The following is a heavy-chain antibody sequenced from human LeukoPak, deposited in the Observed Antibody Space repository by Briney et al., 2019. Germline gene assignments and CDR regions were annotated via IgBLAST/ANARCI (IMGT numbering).Heavy chain of an antibody. D-gene: IGHD3-22*01. CDR2: ISYSGST. J-gene: IGHJ3*02. CDR3: ARSGVYYDSAGYPLEAFDI. CDR1: GGSISRTSYY. Sequence: SETLSLTCTVSGGSISRTSYYWSWIRQHPGKGLEWIGYISYSGSTYYNPSLKSRVTISVDTSDNQFSLNLSSVTAADTAVYYCARSGVYYDSAGYPLEAFDIWGQGTMVTVSS. V-gene: IGHV4-31*03.